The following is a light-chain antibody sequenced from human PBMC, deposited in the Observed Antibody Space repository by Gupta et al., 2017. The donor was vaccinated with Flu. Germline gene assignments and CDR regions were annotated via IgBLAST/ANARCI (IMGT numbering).Light chain of an antibody. V-gene: IGKV2-28*01. CDR3: MQALQTPWT. CDR2: LGS. Sequence: IVMTQSPLCLPVTPGEPASISCRSSQSLLHSNGYNYLDWYLQKPGQSPQLLIYLGSNRASGVPDRFSGSGSGTDFTLKISRVEAEDVGVYYCMQALQTPWTFGQGTKVEIK. CDR1: QSLLHSNGYNY. J-gene: IGKJ1*01.